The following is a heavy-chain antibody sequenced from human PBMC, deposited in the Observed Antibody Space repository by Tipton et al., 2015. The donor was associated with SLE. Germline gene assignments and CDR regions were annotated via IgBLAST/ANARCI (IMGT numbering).Heavy chain of an antibody. CDR3: ARDSGTEMFFGLDV. Sequence: GSLRLSCAASGFTFSTYAMSWVRQAPGKGLEWVSSISSSSSYIYYADSVKGRFTISRDNAKNSLYLQMNSLRAEDTAVYYCARDSGTEMFFGLDVWGQGTTVTVSS. D-gene: IGHD3/OR15-3a*01. J-gene: IGHJ6*02. CDR2: ISSSSSYI. CDR1: GFTFSTYA. V-gene: IGHV3-21*01.